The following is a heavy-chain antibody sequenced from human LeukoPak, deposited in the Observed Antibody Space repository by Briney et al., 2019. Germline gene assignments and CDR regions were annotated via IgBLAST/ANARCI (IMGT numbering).Heavy chain of an antibody. CDR2: ISAYNGNT. CDR1: GYTFTSYG. V-gene: IGHV1-18*01. D-gene: IGHD3-3*01. J-gene: IGHJ6*02. Sequence: ASVKVSCKASGYTFTSYGISWVRQAPGQGLEWMGWISAYNGNTNYAQKLQGRVTMTTDTSTSTAYMELRSLRSDDTAVYYCARSPPEWLSIFYYYYGMDVWGQGTTVTVSS. CDR3: ARSPPEWLSIFYYYYGMDV.